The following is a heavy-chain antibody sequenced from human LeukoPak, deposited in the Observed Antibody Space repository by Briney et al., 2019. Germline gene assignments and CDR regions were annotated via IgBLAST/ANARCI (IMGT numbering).Heavy chain of an antibody. CDR1: GGSISSYY. Sequence: SETLSLTCTVSGGSISSYYWSWIRQPPGKGLEWIGYIYYSGSTNYNPSLKSRVTISVDTPKNQFSLKLSSVTAADTAVYYCARHYLPHMVRGVIGRIDPWGQGTLVTVSS. V-gene: IGHV4-59*08. D-gene: IGHD3-10*01. CDR3: ARHYLPHMVRGVIGRIDP. CDR2: IYYSGST. J-gene: IGHJ5*02.